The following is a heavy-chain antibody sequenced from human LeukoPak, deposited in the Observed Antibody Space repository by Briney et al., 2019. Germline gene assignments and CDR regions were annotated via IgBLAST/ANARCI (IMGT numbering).Heavy chain of an antibody. CDR1: GYTSYY. J-gene: IGHJ4*02. CDR3: ARDRDDDILTGYPDYSCDY. D-gene: IGHD3-9*01. V-gene: IGHV1-46*01. CDR2: INPSGGST. Sequence: ASVKVSCKAPGYTSYYMHWVRQAPGQGLEWMGIINPSGGSTTYAQKFQGRVTMTRDTSTSTVYMELSRLRSEDTAVYYCARDRDDDILTGYPDYSCDYWGQGTLVTVSS.